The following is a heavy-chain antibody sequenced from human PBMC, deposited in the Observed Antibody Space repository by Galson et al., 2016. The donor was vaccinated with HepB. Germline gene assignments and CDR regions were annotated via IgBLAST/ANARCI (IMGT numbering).Heavy chain of an antibody. D-gene: IGHD5-12*01. CDR2: IDPRDSYT. CDR3: ARLSEYTG. CDR1: GYTFSNYW. J-gene: IGHJ4*02. Sequence: QSGAEVKEPGESLRISCKGSGYTFSNYWISWVRQLPGKGLEWIGRIDPRDSYTNYHPSFQGHVTISADNSINTAFLQWRRLKASDTATYYCARLSEYTGWGQGTLLTVSS. V-gene: IGHV5-10-1*01.